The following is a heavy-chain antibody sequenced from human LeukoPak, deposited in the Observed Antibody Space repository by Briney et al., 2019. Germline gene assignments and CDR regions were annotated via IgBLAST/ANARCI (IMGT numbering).Heavy chain of an antibody. CDR2: ISSSSSYI. V-gene: IGHV3-21*01. J-gene: IGHJ4*02. CDR3: ARVVRGYSYGSVDY. D-gene: IGHD5-18*01. Sequence: GGSLRLSCAASGFTFSSYSMNWVRQAPGKGLEWVSSISSSSSYIYYAGSVKGRFTISRDNAKNSLYLQMNSLRAEDTAVYYCARVVRGYSYGSVDYWGQGTLVTVSS. CDR1: GFTFSSYS.